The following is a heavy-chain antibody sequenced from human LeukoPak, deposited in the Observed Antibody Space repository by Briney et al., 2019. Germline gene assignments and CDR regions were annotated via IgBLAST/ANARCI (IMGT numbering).Heavy chain of an antibody. CDR1: GYTFSGYG. CDR2: ISGYNGDT. Sequence: GASVTVSCKASGYTFSGYGISWVRQAPGQGLEWMGWISGYNGDTKYAQKLQGRLTMTTDTSTSTAYMDLRRLRSDDTAVYYCARDSLNTGYCSSTSCIPPEHWGQGTLVTVSS. CDR3: ARDSLNTGYCSSTSCIPPEH. J-gene: IGHJ4*02. D-gene: IGHD2-2*03. V-gene: IGHV1-18*01.